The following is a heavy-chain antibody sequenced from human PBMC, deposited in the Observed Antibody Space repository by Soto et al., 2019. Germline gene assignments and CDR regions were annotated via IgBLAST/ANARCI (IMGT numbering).Heavy chain of an antibody. V-gene: IGHV1-69*01. J-gene: IGHJ3*02. CDR3: AGFKYYDVRGYPHGVFDI. CDR1: RGTFNNYV. Sequence: QVQLVQSGAEVKNPGSSVKVSCKAVRGTFNNYVINWVRQAPGQGLEWMGGIVPQYGKIYIAQKFQGTVTIAADDSSNTAYLGLTSLTSDDTAVYYCAGFKYYDVRGYPHGVFDIWGQGTMVTVSA. D-gene: IGHD3-16*01. CDR2: IVPQYGKI.